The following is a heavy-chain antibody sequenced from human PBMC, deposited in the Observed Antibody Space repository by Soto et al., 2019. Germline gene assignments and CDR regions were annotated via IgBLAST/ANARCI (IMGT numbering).Heavy chain of an antibody. J-gene: IGHJ4*02. Sequence: QVQLQQWGAGLLKPSETLSLTCAVYGGSFSGYYWTWIRQPPGTGLVRIGEINHSGSTNYNPSLKSRVPISVDTSKNQFSLKWTSVTAADTAVYYCARDNTTGLFDYWGQGPLVTVSS. CDR2: INHSGST. CDR3: ARDNTTGLFDY. CDR1: GGSFSGYY. V-gene: IGHV4-34*01. D-gene: IGHD2-8*02.